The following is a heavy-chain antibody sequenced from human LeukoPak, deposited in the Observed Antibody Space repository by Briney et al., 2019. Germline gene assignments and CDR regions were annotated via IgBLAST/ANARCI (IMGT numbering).Heavy chain of an antibody. CDR1: GFTFSSYA. V-gene: IGHV3-30-3*02. D-gene: IGHD1-26*01. Sequence: PGGSLRLSCAASGFTFSSYAMHWVRQAPGKGLEWVAVISYDGSNKYYADSVKGRFTISRDNSKNTLYLQMNSLRAEDTAVYYCAKNSGMGGGAFDIWGQGTMVTVSS. CDR3: AKNSGMGGGAFDI. CDR2: ISYDGSNK. J-gene: IGHJ3*02.